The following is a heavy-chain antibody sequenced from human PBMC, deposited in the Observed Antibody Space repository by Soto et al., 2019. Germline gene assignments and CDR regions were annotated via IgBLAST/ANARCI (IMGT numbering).Heavy chain of an antibody. CDR1: GFPFNGSA. Sequence: EVQLVESGGGLVHPGGSLKLSCAASGFPFNGSAMHWVRQDSGKGLEWVGRIRSKPNNYATAYAASLKGRFTISRDDSKNTAYLQMNSLKTEDTAVYYCAGDFYYNMDVWGQGTTVTVSS. CDR2: IRSKPNNYAT. CDR3: AGDFYYNMDV. V-gene: IGHV3-73*02. J-gene: IGHJ6*02.